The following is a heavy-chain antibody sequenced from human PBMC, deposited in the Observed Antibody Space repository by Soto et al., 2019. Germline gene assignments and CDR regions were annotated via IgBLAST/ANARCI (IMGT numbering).Heavy chain of an antibody. CDR3: TTGDYGGY. Sequence: EVQLVESGGGLVQPGGSLKLSCAASGFTFSGSAMHWVRQASGKGLEWVGRIRSKANNYATAYAASVKGRFTISRDDSKNTAFLQMSSLKTEDTAVYYCTTGDYGGYWCQGTLVTVSS. V-gene: IGHV3-73*02. CDR1: GFTFSGSA. CDR2: IRSKANNYAT. D-gene: IGHD4-17*01. J-gene: IGHJ4*02.